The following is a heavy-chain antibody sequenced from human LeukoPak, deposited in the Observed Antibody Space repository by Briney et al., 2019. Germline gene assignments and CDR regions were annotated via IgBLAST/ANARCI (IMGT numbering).Heavy chain of an antibody. V-gene: IGHV4-34*01. CDR1: GGAFRGFY. CDR2: INHSGST. J-gene: IGHJ4*02. CDR3: ARISNYYGSGSYYWYFDY. Sequence: SETLFLPCAVYGGAFRGFYWGWVRPPPGEGLGWVGGINHSGSTNYNPSLKSRVTISVDTSKNQFSLKLSSVTAAETAVYYCARISNYYGSGSYYWYFDYWGQGTLVTVSS. D-gene: IGHD3-10*01.